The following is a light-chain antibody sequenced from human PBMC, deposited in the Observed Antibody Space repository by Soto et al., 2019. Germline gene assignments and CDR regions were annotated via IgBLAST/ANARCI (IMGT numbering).Light chain of an antibody. J-gene: IGLJ1*01. V-gene: IGLV1-44*01. CDR3: AVWDDSQNGFFA. CDR1: RSNIGSNA. CDR2: DNN. Sequence: QSVLTQPPLASGAPGQRVTISSSGSRSNIGSNAVSWYQQLPGKAPKLLIYDNNQRPSGVPDRFSASKSGTSASLAISGLQSEDEADYYCAVWDDSQNGFFAFGTGTKLTVL.